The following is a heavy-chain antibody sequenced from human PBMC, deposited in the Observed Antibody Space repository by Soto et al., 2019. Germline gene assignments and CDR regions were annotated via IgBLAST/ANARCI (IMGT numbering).Heavy chain of an antibody. Sequence: PGGSLRLSCAASGFTFSSYWMHWVRQAPGKGLVWVSRINSDGSSTSYADSVKGRFTISRDNAKNTLYLQMNSLRAEDTAVYYCARGCLAPSLSYYYYYMDVWGKGTTVTVSS. CDR2: INSDGSST. J-gene: IGHJ6*03. V-gene: IGHV3-74*01. D-gene: IGHD5-12*01. CDR1: GFTFSSYW. CDR3: ARGCLAPSLSYYYYYMDV.